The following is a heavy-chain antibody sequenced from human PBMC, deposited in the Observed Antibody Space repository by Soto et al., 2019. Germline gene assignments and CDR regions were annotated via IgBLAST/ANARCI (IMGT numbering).Heavy chain of an antibody. CDR3: ARTGYSGYGDYYYYGMDV. D-gene: IGHD5-12*01. Sequence: ASVKVSCKASGYTFTGYAMHWVRQAPGQRLEWMGWINAGNGNTKYSQKFQGRVTITRDTSASTAYMELSSLRSEDTAVYYCARTGYSGYGDYYYYGMDVRGQGTKVTVSS. V-gene: IGHV1-3*01. J-gene: IGHJ6*02. CDR2: INAGNGNT. CDR1: GYTFTGYA.